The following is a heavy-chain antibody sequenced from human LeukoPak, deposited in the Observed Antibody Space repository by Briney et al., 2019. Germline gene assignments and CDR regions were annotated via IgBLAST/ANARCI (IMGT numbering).Heavy chain of an antibody. CDR3: ASRGVVPAALYYFDY. CDR2: ISYDGSNK. D-gene: IGHD2-2*01. CDR1: GFTFSSYA. Sequence: GGSLRLSCAASGFTFSSYAMHWVRQAPGKGLEWVAVISYDGSNKYYADSVKGRFTISRDNSKNTLYLQMNSLRAEDTAVYYCASRGVVPAALYYFDYWGQGTLVTVSS. V-gene: IGHV3-30-3*01. J-gene: IGHJ4*02.